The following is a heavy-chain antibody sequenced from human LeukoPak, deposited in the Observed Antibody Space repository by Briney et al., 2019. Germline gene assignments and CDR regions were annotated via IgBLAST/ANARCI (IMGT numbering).Heavy chain of an antibody. V-gene: IGHV4-4*02. CDR3: AKAELRYCSRTSCHNFDY. Sequence: PSGTLSLTCTVSGGSISSSTWWSWVRQPPGKGLEWIGEIYHSGRANFNPSLKSRVTISVDKSKNQFSLKLSSVTAADTAVYYCAKAELRYCSRTSCHNFDYWGQGTLVTVSS. D-gene: IGHD2-2*01. CDR1: GGSISSSTW. CDR2: IYHSGRA. J-gene: IGHJ4*02.